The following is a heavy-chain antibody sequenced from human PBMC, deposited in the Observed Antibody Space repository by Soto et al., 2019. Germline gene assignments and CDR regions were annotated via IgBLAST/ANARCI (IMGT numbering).Heavy chain of an antibody. CDR1: GFTFSSYA. D-gene: IGHD1-26*01. CDR2: ISYDGSNK. CDR3: ARDGESGSYYDYYYYGMDV. Sequence: PGGSLRLSCAASGFTFSSYAMHWVRQAPGKGLEWVAVISYDGSNKYYADSVKGRFTISRDNSKNTLYLQMNSLRAEDTAVYYCARDGESGSYYDYYYYGMDVWGQGTTVTV. V-gene: IGHV3-30-3*01. J-gene: IGHJ6*02.